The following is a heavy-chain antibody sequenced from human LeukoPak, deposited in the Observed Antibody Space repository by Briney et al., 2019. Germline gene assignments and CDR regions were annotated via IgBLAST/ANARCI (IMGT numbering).Heavy chain of an antibody. CDR3: ATAAYYYMDV. CDR1: GGPISRYY. J-gene: IGHJ6*03. V-gene: IGHV4-4*07. Sequence: PSETLSLTCTVSGGPISRYYCSWIRQSAGKRLEWIGRIYASGNTNYNPSLKRRVTMSGDTSKNQFSLRLSSVTAADTAVYYCATAAYYYMDVWGKGTTVTVSS. CDR2: IYASGNT.